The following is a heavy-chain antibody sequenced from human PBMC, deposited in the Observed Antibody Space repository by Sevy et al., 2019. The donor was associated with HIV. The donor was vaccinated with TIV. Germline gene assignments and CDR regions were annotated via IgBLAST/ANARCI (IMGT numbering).Heavy chain of an antibody. J-gene: IGHJ4*02. D-gene: IGHD6-19*01. V-gene: IGHV3-23*01. CDR3: AKDKAGSSGWYGDY. Sequence: GSLRLSCAASGFTFSSYTMSWVRQAPGKGLEWVSDISGNSVKTHYADSVKGRLTISRDNSKNTMYLQMNSLRAEETALYYCAKDKAGSSGWYGDYWGQGTLVTVSS. CDR1: GFTFSSYT. CDR2: ISGNSVKT.